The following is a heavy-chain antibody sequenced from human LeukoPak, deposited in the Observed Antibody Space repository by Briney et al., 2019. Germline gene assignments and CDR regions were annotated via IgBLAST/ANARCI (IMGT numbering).Heavy chain of an antibody. CDR2: IYYSGST. Sequence: SETLSLTCAVYGGSFSGYYWSWIRQPPGKGLEWIGYIYYSGSTNYSPPLKSRVTISVDTSKNQSSLKLNSVTAADTAVYYCAMGVTTSLFDLWGRGTLVTVSS. D-gene: IGHD4-17*01. CDR3: AMGVTTSLFDL. CDR1: GGSFSGYY. V-gene: IGHV4-59*01. J-gene: IGHJ2*01.